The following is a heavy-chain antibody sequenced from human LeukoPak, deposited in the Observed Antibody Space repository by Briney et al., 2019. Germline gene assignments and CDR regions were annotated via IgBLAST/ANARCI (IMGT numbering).Heavy chain of an antibody. J-gene: IGHJ6*01. CDR1: GFTVSSNY. V-gene: IGHV3-53*01. CDR2: IYSGGSI. Sequence: GGSLRLSCAASGFTVSSNYMSWVRQAPGKGLEWVSVIYSGGSIYYADSVKGRFTISRDNSKNTLYLQMNSLRAEDTAVYYCARGPARRRDGYNYYGMDVWGEGTTVTVSS. CDR3: ARGPARRRDGYNYYGMDV. D-gene: IGHD5-24*01.